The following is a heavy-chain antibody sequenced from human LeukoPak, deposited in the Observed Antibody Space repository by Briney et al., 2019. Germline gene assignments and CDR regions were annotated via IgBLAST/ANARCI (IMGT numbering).Heavy chain of an antibody. Sequence: PSETLSLTCTVSGGSISSYYWSWIRQPPGKGLEWIGYIYYSGSTNYNPSLKSRVTISVDTSKNQFSLKLSSVTAADTAVYYCAREDMITFGGVIVSWGQGTLVTVSS. J-gene: IGHJ5*02. CDR2: IYYSGST. CDR3: AREDMITFGGVIVS. V-gene: IGHV4-59*12. D-gene: IGHD3-16*02. CDR1: GGSISSYY.